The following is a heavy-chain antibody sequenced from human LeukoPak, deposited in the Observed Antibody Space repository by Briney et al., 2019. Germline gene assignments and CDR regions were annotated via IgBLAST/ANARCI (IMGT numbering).Heavy chain of an antibody. Sequence: GGSLRLSCAASGFTFSRYSMNWVRQAPGKGLEWVSSISSSSSYIYYADSVKGRFTISRDNAKNSLYLQMNSLRAEDTAVYYCARDLVVVVAATPAYWGQGTLVTVSS. CDR1: GFTFSRYS. J-gene: IGHJ4*02. D-gene: IGHD2-15*01. V-gene: IGHV3-21*01. CDR2: ISSSSSYI. CDR3: ARDLVVVVAATPAY.